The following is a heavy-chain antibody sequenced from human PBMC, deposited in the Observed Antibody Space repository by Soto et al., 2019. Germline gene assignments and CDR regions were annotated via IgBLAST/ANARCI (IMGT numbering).Heavy chain of an antibody. CDR1: GYTFTGYY. J-gene: IGHJ6*03. CDR2: INPNSGGT. CDR3: ARENRIDCYYMDV. Sequence: ASVKVSCKASGYTFTGYYMHWVRQAPGQGLEWMGWINPNSGGTNYAQKFQGWVTMTRDTSISTAYMELSRLRSDDTAVYYCARENRIDCYYMDVWGKGTTVTVSS. V-gene: IGHV1-2*04. D-gene: IGHD3-16*02.